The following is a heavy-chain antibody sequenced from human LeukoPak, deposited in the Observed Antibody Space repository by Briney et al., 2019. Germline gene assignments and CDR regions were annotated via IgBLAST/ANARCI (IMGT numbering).Heavy chain of an antibody. CDR3: TKGLSVMVFGVAPPRQ. J-gene: IGHJ1*01. Sequence: PGGSLRLSCAASGFNFSNYGMDWVRQAPGKGLEWVAFIRNDESDKYYADSVKGRFTISRDNSKDTLYLQMSSLRVEDTAVYYCTKGLSVMVFGVAPPRQWGQGTRVTVSS. D-gene: IGHD3/OR15-3a*01. CDR1: GFNFSNYG. V-gene: IGHV3-30*02. CDR2: IRNDESDK.